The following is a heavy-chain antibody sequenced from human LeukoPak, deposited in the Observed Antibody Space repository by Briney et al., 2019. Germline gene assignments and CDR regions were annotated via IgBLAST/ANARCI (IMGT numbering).Heavy chain of an antibody. J-gene: IGHJ1*01. CDR3: ARVARYFQH. CDR2: INHSGST. CDR1: GGSFSGYY. V-gene: IGHV4-34*01. Sequence: PSETLSLTCAVYGGSFSGYYWSWIRQPPGKGLEWIGEINHSGSTNYNPSLKSRVTISVDTSKNQFSLKLSSVTAADTAVYYCARVARYFQHRGQGTLVTVSS.